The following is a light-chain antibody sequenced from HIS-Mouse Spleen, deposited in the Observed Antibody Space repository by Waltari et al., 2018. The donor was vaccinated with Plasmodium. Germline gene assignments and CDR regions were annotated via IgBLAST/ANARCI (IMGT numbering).Light chain of an antibody. V-gene: IGLV3-1*01. Sequence: SYELTQPPSVSVSPGQTASITCSGDKLGDKYACWYQQKPGQSPVLVIYQDSKRPSGIPERFSGSNSGNTAHLTISGTQAMDEADYYCQAWDSSTAWVFGGGTKLTVL. CDR2: QDS. CDR3: QAWDSSTAWV. CDR1: KLGDKY. J-gene: IGLJ2*01.